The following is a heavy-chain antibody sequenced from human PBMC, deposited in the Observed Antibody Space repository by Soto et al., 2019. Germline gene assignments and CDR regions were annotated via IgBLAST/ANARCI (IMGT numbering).Heavy chain of an antibody. Sequence: EVQLVESGGGLVKPGGSLRLSCAASGFTFSSYSMNWVRQAPGKGLEWVSSISSSSSYIYYADSVKGRFTISRDNAKNSLYLQMNSLRAEDTVVYYCARDLAAMVKEIDYWGQGTLVTVSS. D-gene: IGHD5-18*01. J-gene: IGHJ4*02. CDR2: ISSSSSYI. CDR3: ARDLAAMVKEIDY. CDR1: GFTFSSYS. V-gene: IGHV3-21*01.